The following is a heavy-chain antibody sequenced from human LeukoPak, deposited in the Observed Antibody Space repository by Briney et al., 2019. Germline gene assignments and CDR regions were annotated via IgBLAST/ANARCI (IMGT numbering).Heavy chain of an antibody. V-gene: IGHV3-23*01. CDR2: ISGSGGST. CDR1: GFTFSSYG. D-gene: IGHD1-26*01. Sequence: GGTLRLSCAASGFTFSSYGMSWVRQAPGKGLEWVSAISGSGGSTYYADSVKGRFTISRDNSKNTLYLQMNSLRAEDTAVYYCAKDPGSGSYPGNFDYWGQGTLVTVSS. J-gene: IGHJ4*02. CDR3: AKDPGSGSYPGNFDY.